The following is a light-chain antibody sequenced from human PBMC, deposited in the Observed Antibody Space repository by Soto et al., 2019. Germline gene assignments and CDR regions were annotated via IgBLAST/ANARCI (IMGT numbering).Light chain of an antibody. J-gene: IGKJ2*01. Sequence: DIQMTQSPSTLSGSVGDRVTITCRASQTISSWLAWYQQKPGKAPKLLIHSASALPSGVPSRFSGSGSGTEFTLTMSGLQPEDFASYYCQQGHSTPYTFGQGTKVEIK. CDR1: QTISSW. CDR3: QQGHSTPYT. V-gene: IGKV1-39*01. CDR2: SAS.